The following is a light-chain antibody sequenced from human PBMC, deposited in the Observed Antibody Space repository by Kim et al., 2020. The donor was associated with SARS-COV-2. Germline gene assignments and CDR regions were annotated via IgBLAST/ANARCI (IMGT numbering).Light chain of an antibody. CDR1: KLGDKY. CDR3: QAWDSSTHV. CDR2: QDS. J-gene: IGLJ3*02. Sequence: SYELTQPPSVSVFPGQTASITCSGDKLGDKYACWYQQKPGQSPVLVIYQDSKRPSGIPERFSGSNSGNTATLTISGTQAMDEADYYCQAWDSSTHVFGGG. V-gene: IGLV3-1*01.